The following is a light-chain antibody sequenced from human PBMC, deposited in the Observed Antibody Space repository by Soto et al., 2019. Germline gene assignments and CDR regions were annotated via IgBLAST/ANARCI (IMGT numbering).Light chain of an antibody. CDR1: SSDVGSYNL. Sequence: QSALTQPASVSGSPGQSITISCTGTSSDVGSYNLVSWYQQHPGKAPKLMIYEGSKRPSGVSNRFSGSKSGNTASLTISGLQAEDEADYYCCSYAGSSSVFGTGTQLTVL. J-gene: IGLJ1*01. CDR2: EGS. V-gene: IGLV2-23*03. CDR3: CSYAGSSSV.